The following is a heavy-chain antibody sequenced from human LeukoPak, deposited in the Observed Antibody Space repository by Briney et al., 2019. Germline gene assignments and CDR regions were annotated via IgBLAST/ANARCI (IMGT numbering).Heavy chain of an antibody. J-gene: IGHJ4*02. CDR3: AKGGSSGWYYFDS. V-gene: IGHV3-30*18. CDR2: ISYDGSNK. CDR1: GFTFSSYG. Sequence: GGSLRLSCAASGFTFSSYGMHWVRQAPGKGLEWVAVISYDGSNKYYADSVKGRFAISRDNSKNTLYLQMNSLRAEDTAVYYCAKGGSSGWYYFDSGGQGPRVPVPS. D-gene: IGHD6-19*01.